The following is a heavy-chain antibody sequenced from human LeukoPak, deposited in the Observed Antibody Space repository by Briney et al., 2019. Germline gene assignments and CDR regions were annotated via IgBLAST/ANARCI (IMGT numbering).Heavy chain of an antibody. Sequence: SETLSLTCAVYGGSFSGHYWGWIRQPPGKGLEWIGSIYYSGSTYYNPSLKSRVTISVDTSKNQFSLKLSSVTAADTAVYYCARAGSELEYPWGYYYYYGMDVWGQGTTVTVSS. D-gene: IGHD1-1*01. CDR3: ARAGSELEYPWGYYYYYGMDV. V-gene: IGHV4-34*01. CDR2: IYYSGST. CDR1: GGSFSGHY. J-gene: IGHJ6*02.